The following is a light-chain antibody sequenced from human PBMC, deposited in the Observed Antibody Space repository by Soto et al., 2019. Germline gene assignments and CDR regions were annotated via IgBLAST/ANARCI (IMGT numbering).Light chain of an antibody. CDR2: EVS. Sequence: QSALTQPASVFGSPGQSITISCTGTRSDIGSNNYVSWFQQRPGKAPTLIIYEVSNRPSGVSTHFSGSKSGNTASLTISGLLPEDEAEYYCSSYTTTTRLFGGGTQLTVL. V-gene: IGLV2-14*01. CDR3: SSYTTTTRL. J-gene: IGLJ3*02. CDR1: RSDIGSNNY.